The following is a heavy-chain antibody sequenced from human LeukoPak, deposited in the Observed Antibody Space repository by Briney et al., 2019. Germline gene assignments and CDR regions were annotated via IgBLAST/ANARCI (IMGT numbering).Heavy chain of an antibody. CDR2: IIPIFGTA. CDR1: GGTFSSYV. Sequence: SVKVSCKAPGGTFSSYVITWVRQAPGQGLEWMGGIIPIFGTANYAQKFQGRVTITTDESTSTAYMELSSLRSEDTAVYYCARSPGTVVTREFDYWGQGTLVTVSS. V-gene: IGHV1-69*05. D-gene: IGHD4-23*01. CDR3: ARSPGTVVTREFDY. J-gene: IGHJ4*02.